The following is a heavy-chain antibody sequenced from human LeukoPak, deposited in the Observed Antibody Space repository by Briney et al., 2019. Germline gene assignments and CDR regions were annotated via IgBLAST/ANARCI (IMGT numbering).Heavy chain of an antibody. CDR3: ARPPKKTYYYDSSAKELDY. D-gene: IGHD3-22*01. CDR1: GGSFSGYY. V-gene: IGHV4-34*01. J-gene: IGHJ4*02. CDR2: INHSGST. Sequence: SETLSLTCAVYGGSFSGYYWSWIRQPPGKGLEWIGEINHSGSTNYNPSLKSRVTISVDTSENQFSLKLSSVTAADTAVYYCARPPKKTYYYDSSAKELDYWGQGTLVTVSS.